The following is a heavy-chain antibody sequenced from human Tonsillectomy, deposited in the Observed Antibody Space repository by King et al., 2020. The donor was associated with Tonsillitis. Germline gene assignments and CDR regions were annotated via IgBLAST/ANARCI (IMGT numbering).Heavy chain of an antibody. V-gene: IGHV4-39*02. D-gene: IGHD2-15*01. Sequence: QLQESGPGLVKPSETLSLTCTVSGGSISSSSYYWDWVRQPPGKGLEWIGNIYYSGNTFYNPSLKSRVTISVDTSKSQFSLRLTSVTAADTAVYYCAREKEPLTGYYDYWGQGTLVTVSS. CDR1: GGSISSSSYY. J-gene: IGHJ4*02. CDR2: IYYSGNT. CDR3: AREKEPLTGYYDY.